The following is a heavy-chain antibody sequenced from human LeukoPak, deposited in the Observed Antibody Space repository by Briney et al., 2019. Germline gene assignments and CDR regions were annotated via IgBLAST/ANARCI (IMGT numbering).Heavy chain of an antibody. CDR1: GYTFTSYA. J-gene: IGHJ4*02. CDR3: ARGRPSGGWFGELSYFDY. CDR2: INTNTGNP. D-gene: IGHD3-10*01. V-gene: IGHV7-4-1*02. Sequence: ASVKVSCKASGYTFTSYAMNWVRQAPGQGLEWMGWINTNTGNPTYAQGFTGRCVFSLDTSVSTAYLQISSLKAEDTAVYYCARGRPSGGWFGELSYFDYWGQGTLVTVSS.